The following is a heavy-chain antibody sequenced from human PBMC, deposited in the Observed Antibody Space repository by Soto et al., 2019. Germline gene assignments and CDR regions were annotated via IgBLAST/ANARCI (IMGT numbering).Heavy chain of an antibody. CDR2: IDYSGSA. Sequence: SETLSLTCTVSGGSISSSSYNWGWIRQPPGKGLEWIGSIDYSGSAYYNPSLKSRVTISVDTSKNQFSLKLSSVTAADTAVYYCAGYYHDSNAYVDYWGQGTLVT. V-gene: IGHV4-39*01. CDR3: AGYYHDSNAYVDY. D-gene: IGHD3-22*01. CDR1: GGSISSSSYN. J-gene: IGHJ4*02.